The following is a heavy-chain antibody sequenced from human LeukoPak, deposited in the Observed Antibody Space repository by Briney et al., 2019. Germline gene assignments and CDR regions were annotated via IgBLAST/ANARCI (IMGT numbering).Heavy chain of an antibody. CDR1: GFTFSSYA. CDR2: ISYDGSNK. Sequence: AGSLRLSWAASGFTFSSYAMHWVSQAPGKGLEWVAVISYDGSNKYYADSVKGRFTISRDNSKNTLYLQMNSLRAEDTAVYYCARDRAFGSGWYPYWGQGTLVTVSS. D-gene: IGHD6-19*01. J-gene: IGHJ4*02. V-gene: IGHV3-30*07. CDR3: ARDRAFGSGWYPY.